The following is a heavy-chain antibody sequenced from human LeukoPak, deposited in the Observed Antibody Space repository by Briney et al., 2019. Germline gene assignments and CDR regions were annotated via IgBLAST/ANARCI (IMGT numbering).Heavy chain of an antibody. CDR1: GGSISSYY. Sequence: SETLSLTCTVSGGSISSYYWSWIRQPAGKGLEWIGRFYISGSTNYNPSLKSRVTMSVDTSKNQFSLRLNSVTAADTAVYYCARDFLLQSEGLFDYWGQGTLVTVSS. J-gene: IGHJ4*02. V-gene: IGHV4-4*07. D-gene: IGHD4-11*01. CDR2: FYISGST. CDR3: ARDFLLQSEGLFDY.